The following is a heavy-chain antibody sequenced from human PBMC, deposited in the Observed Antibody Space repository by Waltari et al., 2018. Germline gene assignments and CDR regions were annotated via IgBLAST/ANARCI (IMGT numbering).Heavy chain of an antibody. V-gene: IGHV4-59*01. Sequence: QVQLQESGPGLVKPSETLSLTCTVSGGSIISSYWSWIRQPPGKGLEWIGYIYYSGSTNYNPSLRSRVTISVDTSKNQFSLKLSSVTAADTAVYYCARLYGDYTHPFDYWGQGTLVTVSS. CDR2: IYYSGST. D-gene: IGHD4-17*01. J-gene: IGHJ4*02. CDR3: ARLYGDYTHPFDY. CDR1: GGSIISSY.